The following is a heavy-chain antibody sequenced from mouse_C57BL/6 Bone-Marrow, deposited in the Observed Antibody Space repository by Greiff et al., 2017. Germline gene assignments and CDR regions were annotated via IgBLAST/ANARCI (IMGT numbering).Heavy chain of an antibody. CDR2: IDPETGGT. D-gene: IGHD1-1*01. Sequence: QVHVKQSGAELVRPGASVTLSCKASGYTFTDYEMHWVKQTPVHGLEWIGAIDPETGGTAYNQKFKGKAILTADKSSSTAYMELRSLTSEDSAVYYCTSPIYYYGSSYEFAYWGQGTLVTVSA. CDR1: GYTFTDYE. J-gene: IGHJ3*01. CDR3: TSPIYYYGSSYEFAY. V-gene: IGHV1-15*01.